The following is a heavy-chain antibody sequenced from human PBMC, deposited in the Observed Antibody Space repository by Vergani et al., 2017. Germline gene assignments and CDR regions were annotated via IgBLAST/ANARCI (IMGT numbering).Heavy chain of an antibody. D-gene: IGHD3-10*01. V-gene: IGHV4-59*01. CDR3: ARFYGSGSYYNPRSYGMDV. Sequence: QVQLQESGPGLVKPSETLSLTCTVSGGSISSYYWSWIRQPPGKGLEWIGYIYYSGSTNYNPSLKSRVTISVDTSKNQFSLKLSSVTAADTAVYDCARFYGSGSYYNPRSYGMDVWGQGTTVTVSS. CDR2: IYYSGST. J-gene: IGHJ6*02. CDR1: GGSISSYY.